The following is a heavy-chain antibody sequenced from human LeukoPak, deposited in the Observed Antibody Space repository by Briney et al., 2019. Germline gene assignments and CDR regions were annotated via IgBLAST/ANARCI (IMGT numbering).Heavy chain of an antibody. CDR1: GLTFSNYA. CDR2: ISGSGGNT. J-gene: IGHJ4*02. V-gene: IGHV3-23*01. CDR3: AREGGRGYSGYDFDY. D-gene: IGHD5-12*01. Sequence: GGSLRLSCAASGLTFSNYAMSWVRQAPGKGLEWVSGISGSGGNTYYADSVKGRFTISRDNAKNSLYLQMNSLRAEDTAVYYCAREGGRGYSGYDFDYWGQGTLVTVSS.